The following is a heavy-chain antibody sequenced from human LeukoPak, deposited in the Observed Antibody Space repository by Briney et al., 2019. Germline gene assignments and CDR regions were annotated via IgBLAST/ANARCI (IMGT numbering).Heavy chain of an antibody. J-gene: IGHJ4*02. V-gene: IGHV3-30*02. CDR1: GFTSSSYG. CDR2: IRDDGSNK. D-gene: IGHD3-22*01. CDR3: AKDPRKSVGYYDSSGSGY. Sequence: PGGSLRLSCAASGFTSSSYGMRWVRQGPGEGREWVAFIRDDGSNKYYADSVKGRFTISRDNSKNTLYLQMNSLRAEDTAVYYCAKDPRKSVGYYDSSGSGYWGQGTLVTVSS.